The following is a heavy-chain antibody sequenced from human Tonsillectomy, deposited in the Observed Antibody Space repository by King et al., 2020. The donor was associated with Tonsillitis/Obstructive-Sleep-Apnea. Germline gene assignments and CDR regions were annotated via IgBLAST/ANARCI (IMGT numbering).Heavy chain of an antibody. J-gene: IGHJ6*03. V-gene: IGHV4-59*01. CDR3: ARDHCSSTSCYGNYYYMDV. CDR1: GGSISSYY. CDR2: IFYSGST. Sequence: QLQESGPGLVKPSETLSLTCTVSGGSISSYYWSWIRQPPGKGLEWIGYIFYSGSTNYNPSLKSRVTIPVDTSKNQFSLKLSSVTAADTAVYYCARDHCSSTSCYGNYYYMDVWGKGTTVTVSS. D-gene: IGHD2-2*01.